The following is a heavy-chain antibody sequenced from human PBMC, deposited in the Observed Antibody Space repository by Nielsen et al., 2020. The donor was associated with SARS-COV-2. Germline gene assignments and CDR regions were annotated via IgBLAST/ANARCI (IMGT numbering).Heavy chain of an antibody. CDR3: AKGLGYYDILTGSPGMDV. CDR1: GFTFGGYA. V-gene: IGHV3-23*01. J-gene: IGHJ6*02. Sequence: GESLKISCVASGFTFGGYAMTWVRQAPGKGLEWVSSITIGGGSPYYADSVKGRFTISRDNSKNTLYLQMNSLRAEDTAVYYCAKGLGYYDILTGSPGMDVWGQGTTVTVSS. D-gene: IGHD3-9*01. CDR2: ITIGGGSP.